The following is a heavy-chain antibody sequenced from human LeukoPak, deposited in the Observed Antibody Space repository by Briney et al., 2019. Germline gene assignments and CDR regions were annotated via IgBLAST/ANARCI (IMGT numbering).Heavy chain of an antibody. CDR1: GHSLAELA. D-gene: IGHD4-23*01. J-gene: IGHJ6*02. V-gene: IGHV1-24*01. CDR2: FDPEEGET. Sequence: GASVRVSCKVSGHSLAELAMHWVRQAPGKGREWVGGFDPEEGETFYAQEVLGRVSMTEDTSTDTAYMELSSLTSEDTAVYYCAILPLTVVTPLDVWGQGTTVTVSS. CDR3: AILPLTVVTPLDV.